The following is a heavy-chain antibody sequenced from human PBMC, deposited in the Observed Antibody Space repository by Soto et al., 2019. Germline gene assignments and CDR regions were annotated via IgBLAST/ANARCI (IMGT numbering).Heavy chain of an antibody. J-gene: IGHJ6*02. CDR2: ISYDGSNK. Sequence: QVQLVESGGGVVQPGRSLRLSCAASGFTFSSYGMHWVRQAPGKGLEWVAVISYDGSNKYYADSVKGRFTISRDNSKNTLYLQMNSLRAEDTAVYYCAKDIRGARSDYYYGMDVWGQGTTVTVSS. CDR3: AKDIRGARSDYYYGMDV. CDR1: GFTFSSYG. V-gene: IGHV3-30*18. D-gene: IGHD3-10*01.